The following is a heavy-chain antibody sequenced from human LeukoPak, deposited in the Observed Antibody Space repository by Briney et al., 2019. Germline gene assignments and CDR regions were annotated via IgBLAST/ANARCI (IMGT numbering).Heavy chain of an antibody. CDR3: ARLGYYDSSGYYNDSSSN. V-gene: IGHV1-69*13. J-gene: IGHJ4*02. Sequence: ASVKVSCKASGGTFSSYAISWVRQAPGQGLEWMGGIIPIFGTANYAQKFQGRVTITADESTSTAYMELSSLRSEDTAVYYCARLGYYDSSGYYNDSSSNWGQGTLVTVSS. CDR2: IIPIFGTA. D-gene: IGHD3-22*01. CDR1: GGTFSSYA.